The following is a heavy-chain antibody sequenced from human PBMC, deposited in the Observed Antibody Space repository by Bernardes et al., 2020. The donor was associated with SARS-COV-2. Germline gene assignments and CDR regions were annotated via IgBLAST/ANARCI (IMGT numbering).Heavy chain of an antibody. CDR3: ARVGTTVTTFDY. Sequence: SETLSLTCTVSGGSISGNYWSWIRQPPGKGLEWIGYIYYSGSTNYNPSLKSRVTISLDTSKNQFSLKLRSVTAADTAVYYCARVGTTVTTFDYWGQGTLVTVSS. CDR1: GGSISGNY. V-gene: IGHV4-59*01. J-gene: IGHJ4*02. CDR2: IYYSGST. D-gene: IGHD4-17*01.